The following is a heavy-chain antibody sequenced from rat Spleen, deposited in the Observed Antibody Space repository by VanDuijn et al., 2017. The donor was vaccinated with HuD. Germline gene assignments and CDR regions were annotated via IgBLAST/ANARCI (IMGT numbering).Heavy chain of an antibody. CDR2: MWSGGST. J-gene: IGHJ4*01. V-gene: IGHV2-4*01. CDR3: ARHLREASGVMDA. D-gene: IGHD4-3*01. CDR1: GFSLTSYG. Sequence: QVQLKESGPGLVQPSQTLSLTCTVSGFSLTSYGVSWVRQPPGKGLEWMGVMWSGGSTDYNSAIKSRLSISRDTSKSQVLLKMNSLQPEDTGTYYCARHLREASGVMDAWGQGASVTVSS.